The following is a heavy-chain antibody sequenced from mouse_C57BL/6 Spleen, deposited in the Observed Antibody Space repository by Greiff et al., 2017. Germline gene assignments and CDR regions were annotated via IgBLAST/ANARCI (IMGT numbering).Heavy chain of an antibody. CDR1: GFNIKDDY. Sequence: QLVESGAELVRPGASVKLSCTASGFNIKDDYMHWVKQRPEQGLEWIGWIDPENGDTEYASKFQGKATITADTSSNTAYLQLSSQTSEDTAVYYCTTSNPWFAYWGQGTLVTVSA. CDR3: TTSNPWFAY. D-gene: IGHD2-5*01. CDR2: IDPENGDT. V-gene: IGHV14-4*01. J-gene: IGHJ3*01.